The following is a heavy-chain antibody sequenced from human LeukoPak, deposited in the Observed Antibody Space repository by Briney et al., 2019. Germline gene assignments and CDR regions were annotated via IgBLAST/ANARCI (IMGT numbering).Heavy chain of an antibody. V-gene: IGHV3-7*01. J-gene: IGHJ4*02. CDR3: ARGGPNYGDYGGY. D-gene: IGHD4-17*01. Sequence: QPGGSLRLSCAASGLTFSSHWMHWVRQAPGKGLEWVANIKQDGSEKYYVDSVKGRFTISRDNAKNSLYLQMNSLRAEDTAVYYCARGGPNYGDYGGYWGQGTLVTVSS. CDR2: IKQDGSEK. CDR1: GLTFSSHW.